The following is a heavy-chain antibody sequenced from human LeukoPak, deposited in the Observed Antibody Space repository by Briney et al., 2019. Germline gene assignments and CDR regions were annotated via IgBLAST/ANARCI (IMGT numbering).Heavy chain of an antibody. Sequence: GASVKVSCKASGGTFSSYAISWVRQAPGQGLEWMGRIIPILGIANYAQKFQGRVTITADKSTSTAYMELSSLRSEDTAVYYCARDFPSRTYHYDSRGAFDIWGQGTMVTVSS. J-gene: IGHJ3*02. D-gene: IGHD3-22*01. CDR2: IIPILGIA. CDR1: GGTFSSYA. V-gene: IGHV1-69*04. CDR3: ARDFPSRTYHYDSRGAFDI.